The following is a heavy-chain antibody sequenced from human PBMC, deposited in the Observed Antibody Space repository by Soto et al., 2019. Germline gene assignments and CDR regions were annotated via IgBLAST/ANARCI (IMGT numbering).Heavy chain of an antibody. CDR3: ARGTSRVAAAS. CDR2: INHSGST. CDR1: GGSFSGYY. Sequence: QVQLQQWGAGLLKPSETLSLTCAVYGGSFSGYYWSWIRQPPGKGLEWIGEINHSGSTNYNPSLKSRVTISVDTSKNQFSLKLSSVTAADTAVYYCARGTSRVAAASWGQGTLVTVSS. J-gene: IGHJ5*02. V-gene: IGHV4-34*01. D-gene: IGHD6-13*01.